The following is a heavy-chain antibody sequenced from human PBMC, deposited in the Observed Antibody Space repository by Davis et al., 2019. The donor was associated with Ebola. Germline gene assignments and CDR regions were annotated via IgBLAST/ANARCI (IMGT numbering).Heavy chain of an antibody. CDR1: GFTFDDYA. V-gene: IGHV3-9*01. CDR2: VSWNSGSI. Sequence: GGSLRLSCAASGFTFDDYAMHWVRQAPGKGLEWVSGVSWNSGSIVYADSVKGRFTISRDNSQNTLFLQMNSLRVEDTAVYYCAKRPSGSQGFIDYWGQGTLVTVSS. J-gene: IGHJ4*02. D-gene: IGHD5-12*01. CDR3: AKRPSGSQGFIDY.